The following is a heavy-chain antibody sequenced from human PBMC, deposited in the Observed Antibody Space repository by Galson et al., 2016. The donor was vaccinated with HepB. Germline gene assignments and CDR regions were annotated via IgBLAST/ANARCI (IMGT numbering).Heavy chain of an antibody. Sequence: SLRLSCATSGFTFSKFAMHWVRQAPGKGLEWVAFVSYDARNKYYADSVRGRFTISRDNSKNTLYVQMDSLRPEDTAVYYCATEGGVMVTSIDAFDTWGQGTMVTASS. D-gene: IGHD2-21*02. CDR2: VSYDARNK. V-gene: IGHV3-30-3*02. J-gene: IGHJ3*02. CDR1: GFTFSKFA. CDR3: ATEGGVMVTSIDAFDT.